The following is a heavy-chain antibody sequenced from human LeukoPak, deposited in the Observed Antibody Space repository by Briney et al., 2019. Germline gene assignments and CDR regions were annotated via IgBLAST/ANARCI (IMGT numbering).Heavy chain of an antibody. D-gene: IGHD4-11*01. CDR2: INSGSTHL. CDR1: GFSFSSFS. V-gene: IGHV3-21*06. CDR3: VRDLNTVTTAFLVH. J-gene: IGHJ4*02. Sequence: EGSLRLSCAGSGFSFSSFSMNWVRQAPGKGLEWVSSINSGSTHLYYADSVKGLFTISRDNAENSLYLQMNSLRAEDTAVYYCVRDLNTVTTAFLVHWGQGALVTVSS.